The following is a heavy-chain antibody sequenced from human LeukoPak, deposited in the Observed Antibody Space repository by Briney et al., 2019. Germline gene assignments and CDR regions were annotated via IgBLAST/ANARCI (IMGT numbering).Heavy chain of an antibody. CDR2: IGSSSSTI. CDR1: GFTFSSYT. CDR3: ARESPGRATVTNWSYFDY. Sequence: GGSLRLSCAASGFTFSSYTMNWVRQAPGKGLEWVSYIGSSSSTIYYADSVKGRFTISRDNAKNSLYLQMNSLRAEDTAAYYCARESPGRATVTNWSYFDYWGQGTLVTVSS. V-gene: IGHV3-48*01. D-gene: IGHD4-17*01. J-gene: IGHJ4*02.